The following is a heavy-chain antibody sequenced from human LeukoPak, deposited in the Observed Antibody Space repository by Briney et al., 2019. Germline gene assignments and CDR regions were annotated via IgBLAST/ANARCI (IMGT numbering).Heavy chain of an antibody. D-gene: IGHD3-16*01. CDR2: ISSSGSTI. Sequence: GGSLRLSCAASGFTFSSYEMNWVRQAPGKGLEWVSYISSSGSTIYYADSVKGRFTISRDNAKNSLYLQMNSLRAEDTAVYYCARVSWACLDPWGQGTLVTVSS. V-gene: IGHV3-48*03. CDR3: ARVSWACLDP. CDR1: GFTFSSYE. J-gene: IGHJ5*02.